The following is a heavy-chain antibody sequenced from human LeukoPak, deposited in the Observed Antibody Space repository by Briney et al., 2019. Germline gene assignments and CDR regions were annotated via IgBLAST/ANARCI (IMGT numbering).Heavy chain of an antibody. CDR1: GDSVSSISSA. D-gene: IGHD1-26*01. J-gene: IGHJ6*03. V-gene: IGHV6-1*01. Sequence: SQTLSLTCAISGDSVSSISSAWNWIRQSPSRGLEWLGRTYYRSKWYNDYALSVQTRITINPDTSKNQFSLQLSSVTPEDTAVYYCARQRESGTYSPPYYYYYMDVWGKGTTVTVSS. CDR3: ARQRESGTYSPPYYYYYMDV. CDR2: TYYRSKWYN.